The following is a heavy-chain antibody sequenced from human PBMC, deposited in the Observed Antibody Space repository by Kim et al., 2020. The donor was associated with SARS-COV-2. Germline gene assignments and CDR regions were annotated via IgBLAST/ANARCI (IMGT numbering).Heavy chain of an antibody. D-gene: IGHD3-10*01. J-gene: IGHJ4*02. V-gene: IGHV3-7*01. Sequence: GGSLRLSCAASGFTFSSYWMSWVRQAPGKGLEWVANIKQDGSEKYYVDSVKGRFTISRDNAKNSLYLQMNSLRAEDTAVYYCARVQAGTMVRGVIRYWGQGTLVTVSS. CDR1: GFTFSSYW. CDR2: IKQDGSEK. CDR3: ARVQAGTMVRGVIRY.